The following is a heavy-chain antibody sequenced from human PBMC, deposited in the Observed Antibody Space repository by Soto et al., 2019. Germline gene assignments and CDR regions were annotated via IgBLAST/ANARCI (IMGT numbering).Heavy chain of an antibody. CDR3: ARDYSGSYPFNFDY. D-gene: IGHD1-26*01. CDR2: IYYSGST. J-gene: IGHJ4*02. CDR1: GGSISSYY. V-gene: IGHV4-59*01. Sequence: QVQLQESGPGLVKPSETLSLTCTVSGGSISSYYWSWIRQPPGKGLEWIGYIYYSGSTNYNPALKSRVTISVDTSKNQFSLKLSSVTAADTAVYYCARDYSGSYPFNFDYCGQGTLVTVSS.